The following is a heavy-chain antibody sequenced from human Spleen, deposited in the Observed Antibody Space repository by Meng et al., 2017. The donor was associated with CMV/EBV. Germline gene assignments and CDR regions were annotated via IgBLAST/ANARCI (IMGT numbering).Heavy chain of an antibody. D-gene: IGHD2-15*01. V-gene: IGHV3-30*02. CDR1: GFSFSHYA. J-gene: IGHJ4*02. Sequence: GESLKISCAASGFSFSHYAMHWVRQAPGKGLEWVGFTRFDQSNRQYADSVKGRFTISRDNSKNTLYLQMNSLTFEDTAVYHCAKIREDYQKPGVYFDSWGQGTLVTVSS. CDR2: TRFDQSNR. CDR3: AKIREDYQKPGVYFDS.